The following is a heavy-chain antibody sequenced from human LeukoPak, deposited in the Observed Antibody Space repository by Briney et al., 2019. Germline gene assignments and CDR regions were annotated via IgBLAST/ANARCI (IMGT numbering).Heavy chain of an antibody. CDR2: ISGSGGST. D-gene: IGHD5-18*01. Sequence: GGSLRLSCAASGFTFSSYAMSWVRQAPGKGLEWVSAISGSGGSTYYADSVKGRFTISGDNSKNTLYLQMNSLRAEDTAVYYCAKDLEVGWIQLWWSLDAFDIWGQGTMVTVSS. J-gene: IGHJ3*02. CDR3: AKDLEVGWIQLWWSLDAFDI. CDR1: GFTFSSYA. V-gene: IGHV3-23*01.